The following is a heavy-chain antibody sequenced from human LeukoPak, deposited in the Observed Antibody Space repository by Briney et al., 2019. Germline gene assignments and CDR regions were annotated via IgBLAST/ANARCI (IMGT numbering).Heavy chain of an antibody. CDR2: IYSGGST. CDR1: GSTVSSNY. J-gene: IGHJ3*02. D-gene: IGHD2-15*01. V-gene: IGHV3-53*01. Sequence: GGSLRLSCAASGSTVSSNYMSWVRQASGKGLEWVSVIYSGGSTYYADSVKGRFTISRDNSKNTLYLQMNSLRVEDTAVYYCAREIYCSASSCTGGVFDIWGQGTMVTVSS. CDR3: AREIYCSASSCTGGVFDI.